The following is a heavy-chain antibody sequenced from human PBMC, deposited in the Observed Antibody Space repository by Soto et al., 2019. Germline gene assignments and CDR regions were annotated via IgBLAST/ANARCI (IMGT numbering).Heavy chain of an antibody. D-gene: IGHD2-2*01. CDR1: GFTFSSYA. Sequence: GGSLRLSCAASGFTFSSYAMHWVRQAPGKGLEWVAVISYDGSNKYYADSVKGRFTISRDNSKNTLYLQMNSLRAEDTAVYYCARADCSSTSCYAMVYDYWGQGTLVTVSS. CDR2: ISYDGSNK. J-gene: IGHJ4*02. V-gene: IGHV3-30-3*01. CDR3: ARADCSSTSCYAMVYDY.